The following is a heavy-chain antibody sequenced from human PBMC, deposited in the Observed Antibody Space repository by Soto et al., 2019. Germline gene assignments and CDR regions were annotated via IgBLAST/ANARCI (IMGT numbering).Heavy chain of an antibody. CDR1: GITVTNCF. D-gene: IGHD3-3*01. CDR2: ISSAGGT. Sequence: EVQLVESGGGLVQPGGSLRLSCAASGITVTNCFMTWVRQAPGKGLEWVSVISSAGGTYYEDSVKGRFTISRDNYRNTLYFQMNTRRAEDTAVYYCARDELGGAYDFWHGGQGTLVTVSS. V-gene: IGHV3-66*01. J-gene: IGHJ4*02. CDR3: ARDELGGAYDFWH.